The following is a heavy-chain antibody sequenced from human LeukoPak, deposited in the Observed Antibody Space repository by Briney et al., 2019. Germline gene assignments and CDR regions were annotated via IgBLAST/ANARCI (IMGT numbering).Heavy chain of an antibody. V-gene: IGHV4-4*02. D-gene: IGHD2-15*01. CDR2: IYYSGST. Sequence: SETLSLTCAVSGGSISSSNWWSWVRQPPGKGLEWIGYIYYSGSTNYSPSLKSRVTISVDTSKNQFSLKLTSVTAADTAVYYCARVVVAATRRYYYYYYMDVWGKGTTVTISS. CDR1: GGSISSSNW. CDR3: ARVVVAATRRYYYYYYMDV. J-gene: IGHJ6*03.